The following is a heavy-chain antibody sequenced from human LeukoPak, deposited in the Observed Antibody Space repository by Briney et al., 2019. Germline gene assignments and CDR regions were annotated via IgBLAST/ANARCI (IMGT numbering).Heavy chain of an antibody. CDR3: ARHQAGDY. V-gene: IGHV5-51*01. J-gene: IGHJ4*02. CDR1: GYSFSSYW. CDR2: IYPGDSDT. D-gene: IGHD6-13*01. Sequence: GESLKISCKGAGYSFSSYWIAWVRQMPGKGLEWMGIIYPGDSDTRYSPSFQGQVTISADKSTSTAYLQWSSLKVSDTAMYYCARHQAGDYWGQGTVVNVSP.